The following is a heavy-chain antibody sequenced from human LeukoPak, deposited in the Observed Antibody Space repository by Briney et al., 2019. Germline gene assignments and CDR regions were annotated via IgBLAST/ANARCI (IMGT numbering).Heavy chain of an antibody. D-gene: IGHD6-6*01. CDR2: ISASGASN. J-gene: IGHJ4*02. Sequence: GGSLRLSCTASGFTFSSYTMNWVRQTPGKGLEWVSGISASGASNYYAESVKGRFTISRHNPKNTLYLQMNSLRAEDTAVYYCARDRRWDSSSPLDYWGQGTLVTVSS. V-gene: IGHV3-23*01. CDR1: GFTFSSYT. CDR3: ARDRRWDSSSPLDY.